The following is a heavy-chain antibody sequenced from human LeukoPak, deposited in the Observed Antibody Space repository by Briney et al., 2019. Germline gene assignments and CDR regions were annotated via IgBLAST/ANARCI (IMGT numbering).Heavy chain of an antibody. CDR3: AGSRVHDAFDI. Sequence: GESLKISCKGSGYSFTSYWIGWGRQMPGNGLEWMGIIYPGDSDTRYSPSFQGQVTISADKSISTAYLQWSSLKASDTAMYYCAGSRVHDAFDIWGQGTMVTVSS. J-gene: IGHJ3*02. CDR2: IYPGDSDT. CDR1: GYSFTSYW. V-gene: IGHV5-51*01.